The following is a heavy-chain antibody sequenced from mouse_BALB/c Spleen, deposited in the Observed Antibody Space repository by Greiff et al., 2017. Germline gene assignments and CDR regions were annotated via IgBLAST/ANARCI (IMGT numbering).Heavy chain of an antibody. CDR3: ARDGDLTYSYYFDY. J-gene: IGHJ2*01. Sequence: EVQGVESGGGLVQPGGSLKLSCAASGFTFSSYGMSWVRQTPDKRLELVATINSNGGSTYYPDSVKGRFTISRDNAKNTLYLQMSSLKSEDTAMYYCARDGDLTYSYYFDYWGQGTTLTVSS. D-gene: IGHD4-1*01. V-gene: IGHV5-6-3*01. CDR1: GFTFSSYG. CDR2: INSNGGST.